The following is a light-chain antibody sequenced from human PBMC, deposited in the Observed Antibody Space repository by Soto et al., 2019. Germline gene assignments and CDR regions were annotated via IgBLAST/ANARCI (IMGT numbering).Light chain of an antibody. V-gene: IGKV3-15*01. CDR1: QSVNSN. CDR2: GAS. Sequence: IVMTQSPVTVSVSLGERATLSCRASQSVNSNLAWYQQKPGQIPRLLIYGASTRATGIPARFSGSGSETEFTLIISSLQSEDFAVYYCQQYNNWPWTFGQGTKVEIK. CDR3: QQYNNWPWT. J-gene: IGKJ1*01.